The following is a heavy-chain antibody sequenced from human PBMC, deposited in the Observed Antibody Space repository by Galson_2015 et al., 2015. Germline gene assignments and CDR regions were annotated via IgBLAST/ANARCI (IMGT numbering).Heavy chain of an antibody. V-gene: IGHV3-21*01. J-gene: IGHJ4*02. CDR1: EFTFSSYY. CDR2: ISSTTTYI. CDR3: ARQIFDYDFWSGYYPTNVDY. D-gene: IGHD3-3*01. Sequence: SLRLSCAASEFTFSSYYMSWVRQAPGKGLEWVSSISSTTTYIYYADSVKGRFTISRDNAKNSLYLQMNSLGAEDTAVYHCARQIFDYDFWSGYYPTNVDYWGQGTLVTVSS.